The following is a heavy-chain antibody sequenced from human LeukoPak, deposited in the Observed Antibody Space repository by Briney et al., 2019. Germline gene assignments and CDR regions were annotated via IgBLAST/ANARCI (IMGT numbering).Heavy chain of an antibody. CDR1: GFTFSSYA. Sequence: GGSLRLSCAASGFTFSSYAMSWVRQAPGKGLEWVSDISGSGGSTYYADSVKGRFTISRDNAKNTLYLQMNSLRAEDTAVYYCAKSQWELHPFDYWGQGNLVTVSS. CDR2: ISGSGGST. J-gene: IGHJ4*02. CDR3: AKSQWELHPFDY. V-gene: IGHV3-23*01. D-gene: IGHD1-26*01.